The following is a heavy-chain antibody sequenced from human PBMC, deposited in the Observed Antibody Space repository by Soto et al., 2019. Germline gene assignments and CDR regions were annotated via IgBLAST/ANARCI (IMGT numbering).Heavy chain of an antibody. Sequence: ASVKVSCKASGYTFTGYYMHWVRQAPGQGLEWMGWINPNSGGTNYAQKFQGWVTMTRDTSISTAYMELSRLRSDDTAVYYCARVVGYSSNAASLDYWGQGTLVTVSS. J-gene: IGHJ4*02. D-gene: IGHD6-13*01. CDR1: GYTFTGYY. CDR3: ARVVGYSSNAASLDY. CDR2: INPNSGGT. V-gene: IGHV1-2*04.